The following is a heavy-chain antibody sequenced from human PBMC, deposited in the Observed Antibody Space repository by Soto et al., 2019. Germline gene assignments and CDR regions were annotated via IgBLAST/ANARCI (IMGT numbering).Heavy chain of an antibody. J-gene: IGHJ3*02. Sequence: GGSLRLSCAASGFTFSNAWMSWVRQAPGKGLEWVGRIKSKTDGGTTDYAAPVKGRFTISRDDSKNTLYPQMNSLKTEDTAVYYCTTDPRWADAFDIWGQGTMVTVSS. CDR2: IKSKTDGGTT. CDR1: GFTFSNAW. V-gene: IGHV3-15*01. CDR3: TTDPRWADAFDI.